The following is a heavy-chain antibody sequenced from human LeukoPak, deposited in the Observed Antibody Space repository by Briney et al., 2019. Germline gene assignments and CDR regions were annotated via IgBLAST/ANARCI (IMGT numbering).Heavy chain of an antibody. V-gene: IGHV7-4-1*02. D-gene: IGHD2-2*01. CDR1: GYTFTSHT. Sequence: PRASVKVSCKASGYTFTSHTINWMRQAPGQGLEWMGWINTMTENPTYAQGFKGRFVFSLDTSVSTAYLQISTLRAEDTAVYYCARDYSTRGLGGEFDPWGQGTLVTVSS. CDR2: INTMTENP. CDR3: ARDYSTRGLGGEFDP. J-gene: IGHJ5*02.